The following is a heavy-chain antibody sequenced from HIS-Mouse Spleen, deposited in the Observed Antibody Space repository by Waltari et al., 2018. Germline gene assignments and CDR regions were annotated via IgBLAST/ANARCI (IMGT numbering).Heavy chain of an antibody. D-gene: IGHD6-13*01. V-gene: IGHV1-58*02. CDR3: AREIPYSSSWYDWYFDL. CDR1: GFTFTSSA. J-gene: IGHJ2*01. Sequence: QMQLVQSGPEVKKPGTSVKVSCKASGFTFTSSAMQWVRQARGQRLEWIGWIVVGSGNTNYAQKFQERVTITRDMSTSTAYMELSSLRSEDTAVYYCAREIPYSSSWYDWYFDLWGRGTLVTVSS. CDR2: IVVGSGNT.